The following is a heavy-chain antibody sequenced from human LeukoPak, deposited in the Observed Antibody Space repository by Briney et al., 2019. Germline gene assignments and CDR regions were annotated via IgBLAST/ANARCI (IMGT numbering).Heavy chain of an antibody. D-gene: IGHD2-8*01. V-gene: IGHV1-18*01. CDR3: ARVNSRPLHVWNWFDP. Sequence: EASVKVSCKASGYTFTSYGISWVRQAPGQGLEWMGWISAYNGNTNYAQKLQGRVTMTTDTSTSTAYMELRSLRSDDTAVYYCARVNSRPLHVWNWFDPWGQGTLVTVSS. J-gene: IGHJ5*02. CDR2: ISAYNGNT. CDR1: GYTFTSYG.